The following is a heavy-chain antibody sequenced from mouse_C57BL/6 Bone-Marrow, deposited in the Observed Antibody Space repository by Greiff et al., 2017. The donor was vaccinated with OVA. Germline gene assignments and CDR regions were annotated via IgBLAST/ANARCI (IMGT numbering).Heavy chain of an antibody. Sequence: QVQLQQPGAELVMPGASVKLSCKASGYTFTSYWMHWLKQRPGQGLEWIGEIDPSDSYTNYNQKFKGKSTLTVDKSSSTAYMQLSSLTSEDSAVYYCARRGGPNYYAMDYWGQGTSVTVSS. CDR2: IDPSDSYT. CDR3: ARRGGPNYYAMDY. V-gene: IGHV1-69*01. J-gene: IGHJ4*01. CDR1: GYTFTSYW.